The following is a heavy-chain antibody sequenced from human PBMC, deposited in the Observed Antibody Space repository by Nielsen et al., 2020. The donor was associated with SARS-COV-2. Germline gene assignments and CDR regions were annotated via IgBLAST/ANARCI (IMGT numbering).Heavy chain of an antibody. CDR3: AREEDIVVVGGMDV. V-gene: IGHV3-48*01. Sequence: VRQAPGKGLEWVSYISSSGSTIYYADSVKGRFTISRDNSKNTLYLQMNSLRAEDTAVYYCAREEDIVVVGGMDVWGQGTTVTVSS. CDR2: ISSSGSTI. D-gene: IGHD2-15*01. J-gene: IGHJ6*02.